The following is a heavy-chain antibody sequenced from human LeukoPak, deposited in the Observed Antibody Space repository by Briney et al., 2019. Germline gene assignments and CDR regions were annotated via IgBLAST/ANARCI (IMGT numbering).Heavy chain of an antibody. V-gene: IGHV4-34*01. D-gene: IGHD4-17*01. CDR3: ARHDYGDYVPAFDI. CDR1: GGSFSGYY. CDR2: INHSGST. J-gene: IGHJ3*02. Sequence: SETLSLTCAVYGGSFSGYYWSWIRQPPGKGLEWIGEINHSGSTNYNPSLKSRVTISVDTSKNQFSLKLSSVTAADTAVYYCARHDYGDYVPAFDIWGQGTLLTVSS.